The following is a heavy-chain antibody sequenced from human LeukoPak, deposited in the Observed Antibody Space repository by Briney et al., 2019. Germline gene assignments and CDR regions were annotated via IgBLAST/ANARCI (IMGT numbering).Heavy chain of an antibody. CDR2: IRGNNGNT. J-gene: IGHJ4*02. Sequence: GGSLRLSCAASGFTFSSYAMSCVRQAPGKGLESVSLIRGNNGNTYYADSVKGRFTISRDNSKNTLYLQMNSLRDEDTAVYYCAKGAGSPYYFDYWGQGTLVTVSS. V-gene: IGHV3-23*01. D-gene: IGHD1-1*01. CDR1: GFTFSSYA. CDR3: AKGAGSPYYFDY.